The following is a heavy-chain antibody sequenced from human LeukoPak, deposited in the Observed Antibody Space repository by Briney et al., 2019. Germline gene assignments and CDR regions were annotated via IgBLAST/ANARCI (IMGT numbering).Heavy chain of an antibody. CDR3: AKDRLYDWNDLYYFDY. CDR1: GFTFSSYS. Sequence: GGSLRLSCAASGFTFSSYSMNWVRQAPGKGLEWVSSISSSSSYIYYADSVKGRFTISRDNAKNSLYLQMNSLRAEDTAVYYCAKDRLYDWNDLYYFDYWGQGTLVTVSS. D-gene: IGHD1-1*01. CDR2: ISSSSSYI. J-gene: IGHJ4*02. V-gene: IGHV3-21*04.